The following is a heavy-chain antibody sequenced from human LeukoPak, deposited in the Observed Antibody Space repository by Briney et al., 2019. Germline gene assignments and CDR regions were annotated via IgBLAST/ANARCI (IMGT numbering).Heavy chain of an antibody. J-gene: IGHJ6*04. V-gene: IGHV3-30*04. CDR2: VSYDGGNE. Sequence: GGSLRRSCAASGFTFSNYAIHWVRQAPGKGLEWVAVVSYDGGNEYYADSVKGRFTISRDNSKNTLYLQMNSLRAEDTAVYYCARDRERYYYFAMDVWGKGTTVTVSS. CDR3: ARDRERYYYFAMDV. CDR1: GFTFSNYA.